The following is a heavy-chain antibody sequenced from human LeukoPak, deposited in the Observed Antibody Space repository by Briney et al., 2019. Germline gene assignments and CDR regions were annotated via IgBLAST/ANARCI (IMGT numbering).Heavy chain of an antibody. CDR3: ARDDWRLRHFDWLLSWGNFDY. CDR1: GYTFNNHY. D-gene: IGHD3-9*01. J-gene: IGHJ4*02. V-gene: IGHV1-46*02. CDR2: INPSGGSI. Sequence: ASVKVSCKASGYTFNNHYMHWVRQAPGQGLEWMGIINPSGGSIKYAQNFQGRVTMTRDTSTSTVYMELSSLRSEDTAVYYCARDDWRLRHFDWLLSWGNFDYWGQGTLITVFS.